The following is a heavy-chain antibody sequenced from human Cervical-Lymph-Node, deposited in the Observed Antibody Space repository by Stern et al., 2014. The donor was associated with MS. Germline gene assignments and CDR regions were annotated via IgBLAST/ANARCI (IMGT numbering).Heavy chain of an antibody. CDR1: GGTFSSYA. Sequence: HVQLVQPGAEVKKPGSSVKVSCKASGGTFSSYAISWVRQAPVQGLELMGGVIPIFGTANYAQKFQGRVTITADESTSTAYMELSSLRSEDTAVYYCARGQYYGDSRGIDYWGQGTLVTVSS. V-gene: IGHV1-69*01. CDR3: ARGQYYGDSRGIDY. CDR2: VIPIFGTA. D-gene: IGHD4-17*01. J-gene: IGHJ4*02.